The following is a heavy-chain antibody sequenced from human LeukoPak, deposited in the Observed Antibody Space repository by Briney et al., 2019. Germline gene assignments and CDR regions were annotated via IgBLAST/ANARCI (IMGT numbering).Heavy chain of an antibody. CDR3: ARDPLLDGEWEPIDAFDI. Sequence: SETLSLTCTVSGGSISSGSYYWSWIRQPAGKGLEWIGRIYTSGSTNYNPSLKSRATISVDTSKNQFSLKLSSVTAADTAVYYCARDPLLDGEWEPIDAFDIWGQGTMVTVSS. CDR2: IYTSGST. V-gene: IGHV4-61*02. D-gene: IGHD1-26*01. CDR1: GGSISSGSYY. J-gene: IGHJ3*02.